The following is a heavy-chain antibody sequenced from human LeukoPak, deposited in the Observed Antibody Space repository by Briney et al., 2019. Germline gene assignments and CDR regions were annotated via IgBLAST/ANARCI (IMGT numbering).Heavy chain of an antibody. CDR3: ARHRFGSTWFDP. CDR1: GGSISNYY. D-gene: IGHD3-16*01. V-gene: IGHV4-59*08. J-gene: IGHJ5*02. Sequence: SETLSLTCIVSGGSISNYYWSWFRQPPGKGLEWIGYIYQSGATSYNPSLKSRVTISIDMSKNQISLKLGSVTAADTAVYYCARHRFGSTWFDPWGQGTLVTVSS. CDR2: IYQSGAT.